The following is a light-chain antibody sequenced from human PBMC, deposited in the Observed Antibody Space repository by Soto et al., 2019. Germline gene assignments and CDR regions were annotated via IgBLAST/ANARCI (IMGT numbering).Light chain of an antibody. CDR3: QQFNNWPTWT. Sequence: EIVMTQSPATLSVSPGERATLSGRASQNVGNNLVWYQQKPGQAPRLLIYGASTRAAGIPDRFSGSGSGTEFTLTISGLQSDDFAVYYGQQFNNWPTWTFGQGTKVDIK. J-gene: IGKJ1*01. CDR2: GAS. V-gene: IGKV3-15*01. CDR1: QNVGNN.